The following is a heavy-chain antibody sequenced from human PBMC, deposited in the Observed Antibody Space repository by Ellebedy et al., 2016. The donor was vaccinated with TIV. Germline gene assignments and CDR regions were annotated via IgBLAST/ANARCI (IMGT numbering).Heavy chain of an antibody. CDR2: INSDGSGS. V-gene: IGHV3-74*01. Sequence: GGSLRLSCEASGFAFSLYWMHWVRQAPGKGLMWISQINSDGSGSTYADSVKGRFTVSRDNANNTLYLQMNSLRAEDTAVYYCATGARSEGGYWGQGTLVTVSS. CDR3: ATGARSEGGY. D-gene: IGHD2-15*01. CDR1: GFAFSLYW. J-gene: IGHJ4*02.